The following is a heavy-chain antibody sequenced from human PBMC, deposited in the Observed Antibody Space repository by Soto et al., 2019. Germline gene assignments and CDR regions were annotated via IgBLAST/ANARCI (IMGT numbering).Heavy chain of an antibody. J-gene: IGHJ4*02. V-gene: IGHV3-23*01. CDR3: ANLMTVTGPGWGRASEY. Sequence: PGGSLRLSCATSGFNFNNYAMSWVRQAPGERLEWVSFISSSGGTTYYADSVKGRFTISRDNSRNTVFLQMNTLGAEDTAIYYCANLMTVTGPGWGRASEYWGQGTRVTVSS. D-gene: IGHD6-19*01. CDR1: GFNFNNYA. CDR2: ISSSGGTT.